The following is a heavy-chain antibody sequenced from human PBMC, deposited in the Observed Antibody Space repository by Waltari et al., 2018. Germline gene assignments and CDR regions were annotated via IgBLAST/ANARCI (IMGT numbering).Heavy chain of an antibody. J-gene: IGHJ6*02. CDR1: GGSISSSSYY. Sequence: QLQLQESGPGLVKPSETLSLTCTVSGGSISSSSYYWGWIRQPPGKGLEWIGSIYYSGSTYYNPSLKSRVTISVDTSKNQFSLKLSSVTAADTAVYYCATGDYYHYYGMDVWGQGTTVTVSS. CDR2: IYYSGST. V-gene: IGHV4-39*07. CDR3: ATGDYYHYYGMDV.